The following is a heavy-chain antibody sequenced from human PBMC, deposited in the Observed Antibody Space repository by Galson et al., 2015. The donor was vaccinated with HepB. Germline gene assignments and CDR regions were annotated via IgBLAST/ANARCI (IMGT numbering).Heavy chain of an antibody. V-gene: IGHV3-15*01. CDR2: IKSKTDGGTT. CDR3: TTWYSSSGHFGY. D-gene: IGHD6-6*01. Sequence: SLRLSCAASGFTFSSYSMNWVRQAPGKGLEWVGRIKSKTDGGTTGYAAPVKGRFTISRDDSKNTLYLQMNSLKTEDTAVYYCTTWYSSSGHFGYWGQGTLVTVSS. J-gene: IGHJ4*02. CDR1: GFTFSSYS.